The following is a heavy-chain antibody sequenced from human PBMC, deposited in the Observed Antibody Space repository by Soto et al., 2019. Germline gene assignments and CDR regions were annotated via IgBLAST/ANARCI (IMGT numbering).Heavy chain of an antibody. V-gene: IGHV3-33*01. Sequence: GGSLRLSCAASGFTFSSYGMHWVRQAPGKGLEWVAVIWYDGSNKYYADSVKGRFTISRDNSKNTLYLQMNSLRAEDTAVYYCARESAGSGWEINWFDPWGQGTLVTVSS. D-gene: IGHD6-19*01. CDR3: ARESAGSGWEINWFDP. J-gene: IGHJ5*02. CDR1: GFTFSSYG. CDR2: IWYDGSNK.